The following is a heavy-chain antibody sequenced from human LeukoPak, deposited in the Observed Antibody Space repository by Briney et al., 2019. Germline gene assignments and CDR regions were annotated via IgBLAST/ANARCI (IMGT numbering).Heavy chain of an antibody. CDR1: GGSLSSYY. J-gene: IGHJ4*02. V-gene: IGHV4-59*01. CDR3: ASTQITMVRGAYFFDY. D-gene: IGHD3-10*01. CDR2: IYYSGST. Sequence: ASETLSLTCTVSGGSLSSYYWGWIRPPPGEGLGWVGVIYYSGSTNYNPSLKSRVTISVDTSKNQFSLKLSSVTAADTAVYYCASTQITMVRGAYFFDYWGQGTLVTVSS.